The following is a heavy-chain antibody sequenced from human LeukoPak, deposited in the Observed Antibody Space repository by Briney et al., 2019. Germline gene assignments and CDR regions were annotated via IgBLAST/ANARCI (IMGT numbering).Heavy chain of an antibody. V-gene: IGHV1-2*02. J-gene: IGHJ4*02. Sequence: GASVKVSCKASGYTFSSYGISWVRQAPGQGLEWMGWINPNSGGTNYAQKFQGRVTMTRDTSISTAYMELSRLRSDDTAVYYCARMNSGSSNSYDYWGQGTLVTVSS. D-gene: IGHD1-26*01. CDR2: INPNSGGT. CDR3: ARMNSGSSNSYDY. CDR1: GYTFSSYG.